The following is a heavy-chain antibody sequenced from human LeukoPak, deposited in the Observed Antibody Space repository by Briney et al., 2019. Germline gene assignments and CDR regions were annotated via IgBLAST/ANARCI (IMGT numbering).Heavy chain of an antibody. J-gene: IGHJ4*02. CDR2: IKQDGSEK. CDR1: GFTFSSYW. Sequence: QPGGSLRLSCAASGFTFSSYWMSWVRQAPGKGLEWVANIKQDGSEKYYVDSVKGRFTISRDNAKNSLYLQMNSPRAEDTAAYYCAKDGNWARFENWGQGTLVTVSS. CDR3: AKDGNWARFEN. D-gene: IGHD7-27*01. V-gene: IGHV3-7*03.